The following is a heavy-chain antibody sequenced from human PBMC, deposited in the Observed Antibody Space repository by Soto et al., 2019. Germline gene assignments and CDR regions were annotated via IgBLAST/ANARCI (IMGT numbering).Heavy chain of an antibody. CDR1: GFTFSSYA. D-gene: IGHD3-22*01. V-gene: IGHV3-23*01. CDR2: ISAGAVAT. CDR3: AKGRESRGSYRPFDY. J-gene: IGHJ4*02. Sequence: PGGSLRLSCAASGFTFSSYAMSWVRQAPGKGLEWVSAISAGAVATNYADSVKGRFTISRDNSKNTLYLQMNSLRAEDTAVYYCAKGRESRGSYRPFDYWGQGALVTVS.